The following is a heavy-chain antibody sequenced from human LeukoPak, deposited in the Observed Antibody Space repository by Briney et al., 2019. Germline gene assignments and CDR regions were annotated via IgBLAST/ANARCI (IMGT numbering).Heavy chain of an antibody. CDR1: GFTFSSYT. Sequence: PGGSLRLSCAASGFTFSSYTMNWVRQAPGKGLEWVSSISSSSSYIYYADSVKGRFTISRDNAKNSLYLQMSSLRAEDTAVYYCARHNQPMTTVTTFDYWGQGTLVTVSS. J-gene: IGHJ4*02. CDR3: ARHNQPMTTVTTFDY. V-gene: IGHV3-21*01. D-gene: IGHD4-17*01. CDR2: ISSSSSYI.